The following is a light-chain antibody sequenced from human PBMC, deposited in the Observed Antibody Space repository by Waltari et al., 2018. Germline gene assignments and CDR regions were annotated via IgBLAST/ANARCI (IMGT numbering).Light chain of an antibody. CDR3: QQYNSYST. Sequence: DIQMTQSPSTLSASVGDRVTITCRASQSISSWLAWYQQKPGKAPKVLIYKASSLESGVPSRFSCSGSGTEFTLTISSLQPDDFATYYCQQYNSYSTFGQGTKVEIK. CDR1: QSISSW. CDR2: KAS. J-gene: IGKJ1*01. V-gene: IGKV1-5*03.